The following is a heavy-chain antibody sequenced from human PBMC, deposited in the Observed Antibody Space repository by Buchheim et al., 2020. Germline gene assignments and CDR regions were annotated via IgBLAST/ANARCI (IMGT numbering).Heavy chain of an antibody. Sequence: QLQLQESGPGLVKPSETLSLTCTVSGGSISSSSYYWGWIRQPPGKGLEWIGSIYYSGRTYYNPSLKSRVTISVDTSKNQFSLKLSSVTAADTAVYYCAYGYCSSTSCYRHIAAAGPFDYWGQGT. CDR1: GGSISSSSYY. J-gene: IGHJ4*02. CDR2: IYYSGRT. CDR3: AYGYCSSTSCYRHIAAAGPFDY. V-gene: IGHV4-39*01. D-gene: IGHD2-2*02.